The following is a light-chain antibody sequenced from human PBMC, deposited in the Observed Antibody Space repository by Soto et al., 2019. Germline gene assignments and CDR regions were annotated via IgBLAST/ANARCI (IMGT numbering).Light chain of an antibody. CDR3: QQSSIRPLT. CDR2: ASS. CDR1: QSISRY. J-gene: IGKJ1*01. V-gene: IGKV1-39*01. Sequence: DIQMTQSPSSLSASIGDSATITCRASQSISRYLNWYQQKPGGAPKFLIYASSTLHSGVPSRFSGSGSGTDFTLTISSLQPEDFATYYCQQSSIRPLTFGQGTKVEVK.